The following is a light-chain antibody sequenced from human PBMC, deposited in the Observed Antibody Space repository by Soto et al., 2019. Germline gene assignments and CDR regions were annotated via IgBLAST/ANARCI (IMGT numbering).Light chain of an antibody. Sequence: EVVMTQSPATLSVSPGEIATLCCRASQTIGSNLAWYQQKPGQPPRLLIYDASTRATDIPARFTGSGSGTEFTLTISSLQSAEFAVYYCQQYNNWPPTWTLGQGTKVDIK. CDR2: DAS. CDR3: QQYNNWPPTWT. CDR1: QTIGSN. V-gene: IGKV3-15*01. J-gene: IGKJ1*01.